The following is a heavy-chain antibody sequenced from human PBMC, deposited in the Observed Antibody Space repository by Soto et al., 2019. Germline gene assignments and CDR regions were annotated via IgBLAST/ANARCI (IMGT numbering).Heavy chain of an antibody. CDR3: ARAQYSSGWYYLDY. V-gene: IGHV1-69*02. J-gene: IGHJ4*02. D-gene: IGHD6-19*01. CDR2: IIPILGIA. Sequence: QVQLVQSGAEVKKPGSSVKVSCKASGGTFSSYTFSWVRQAPGQGLEWMGRIIPILGIANYAQKFQDRVTITADKSTSTAYMELSGLRSEDTAVYYCARAQYSSGWYYLDYWGQGTLVTVSS. CDR1: GGTFSSYT.